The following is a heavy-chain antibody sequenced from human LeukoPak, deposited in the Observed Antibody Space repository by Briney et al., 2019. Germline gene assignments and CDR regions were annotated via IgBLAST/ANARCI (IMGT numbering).Heavy chain of an antibody. Sequence: GGSLRLSCAASGFSFSSYEMNWARQAPGKGLEWVSHSNRRGSTTYYADSVRGRFTISRDNAKNSLYLQMNSLRAEDTAVYYCAREGHTTGWPPFDFWGQGTLVTVSS. D-gene: IGHD2/OR15-2a*01. J-gene: IGHJ4*02. CDR3: AREGHTTGWPPFDF. CDR2: SNRRGSTT. V-gene: IGHV3-48*03. CDR1: GFSFSSYE.